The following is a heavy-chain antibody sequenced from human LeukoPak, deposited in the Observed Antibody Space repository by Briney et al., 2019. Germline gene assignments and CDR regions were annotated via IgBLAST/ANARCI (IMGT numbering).Heavy chain of an antibody. CDR2: IRYDGSNK. J-gene: IGHJ4*02. V-gene: IGHV3-30*02. CDR3: ALPEGGYGDFDY. Sequence: GGSLRLSCAASGFTFSSYGMHWVRQAPGKGLEWVAFIRYDGSNKYYADSVKGRFTISRDNPKNTLYLQMNSLRAEDTAVYYCALPEGGYGDFDYWGQGTLVTVSS. D-gene: IGHD5-12*01. CDR1: GFTFSSYG.